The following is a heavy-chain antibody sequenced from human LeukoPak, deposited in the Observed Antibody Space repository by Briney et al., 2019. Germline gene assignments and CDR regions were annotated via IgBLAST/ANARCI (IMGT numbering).Heavy chain of an antibody. CDR3: ARRIRGVIISPYYYYYYMDV. Sequence: SETLSLTCTVSGGSISGSNYYWGWIRQPPGKGLEWIGSIYYSGSTYYSPSLKSRVTISVDTSKNQFSLKLSSVTAADTAVYYCARRIRGVIISPYYYYYYMDVWGKGATVTISS. J-gene: IGHJ6*03. V-gene: IGHV4-39*07. CDR2: IYYSGST. CDR1: GGSISGSNYY. D-gene: IGHD3-10*01.